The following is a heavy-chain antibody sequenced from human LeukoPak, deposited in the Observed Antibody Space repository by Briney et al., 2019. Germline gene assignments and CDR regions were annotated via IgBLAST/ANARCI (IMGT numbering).Heavy chain of an antibody. Sequence: SETLSLTCTVSGGSVSSGSYYWSWIRQPPGKGLEWIGYIYYSGSTNYNPSLKSRVTISVDTSKNQFSLQLNSVTPEDTAVYYCARGESGKTVSLFAYWGQGTLVTVSS. CDR3: ARGESGKTVSLFAY. V-gene: IGHV4-61*01. D-gene: IGHD6-19*01. CDR1: GGSVSSGSYY. J-gene: IGHJ4*02. CDR2: IYYSGST.